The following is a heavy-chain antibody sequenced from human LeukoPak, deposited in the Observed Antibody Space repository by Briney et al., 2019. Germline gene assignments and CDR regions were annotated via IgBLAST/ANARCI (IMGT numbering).Heavy chain of an antibody. J-gene: IGHJ4*02. D-gene: IGHD3/OR15-3a*01. V-gene: IGHV3-23*01. CDR3: AGLDFGQDY. Sequence: GGSLRLSCAASGFTFSSYAMTWVRQAPGKGLQWVSAVSGSGAHTYYADSVKGRFTISRDNAKNTLYLQMNSLTADDTAVYYCAGLDFGQDYWGQGTLVTVSS. CDR1: GFTFSSYA. CDR2: VSGSGAHT.